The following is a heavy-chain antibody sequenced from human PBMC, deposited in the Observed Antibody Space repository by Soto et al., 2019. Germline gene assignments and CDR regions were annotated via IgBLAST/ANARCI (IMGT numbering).Heavy chain of an antibody. V-gene: IGHV4-61*01. CDR3: ARVPGP. J-gene: IGHJ5*02. D-gene: IGHD7-27*01. CDR1: GGSVSSDYYY. CDR2: IYYSGST. Sequence: SETLSLTCTVSGGSVSSDYYYWSWIRQPPGKGLELFGYIYYSGSTNYNPSLMSRVTISIDTFKNQFSLKLSSVTAADTAVYYCARVPGPWGQGTLVTVSS.